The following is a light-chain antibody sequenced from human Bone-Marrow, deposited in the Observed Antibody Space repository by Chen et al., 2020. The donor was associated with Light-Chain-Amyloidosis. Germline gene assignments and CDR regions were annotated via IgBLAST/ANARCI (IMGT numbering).Light chain of an antibody. CDR2: EHN. J-gene: IGLJ3*02. CDR1: NDNIRINY. CDR3: ATWDSSLTVWM. Sequence: QSVLTQPPSLAAAACQQGSCSCSGSNDNIRINYVSWYHQLPGTSPKLLLYEHNQRPSEIHDRFSGAKSGTSATLVVAGLQTGDEADYYCATWDSSLTVWMFGGGTKLTVL. V-gene: IGLV1-51*02.